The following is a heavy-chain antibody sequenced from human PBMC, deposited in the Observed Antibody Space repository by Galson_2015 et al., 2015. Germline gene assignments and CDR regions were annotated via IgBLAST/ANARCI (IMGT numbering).Heavy chain of an antibody. D-gene: IGHD3-3*01. Sequence: SLRLSCAASGFTFSSYAMHWVRQAPGKGLEWVAVISYDGSNKYYADSVKGRFTISRDNSKNTLHLQMNSLRAEDTAVYYCARDRTIFGVVFLFDYWGQGALVTVSS. V-gene: IGHV3-30-3*01. J-gene: IGHJ4*02. CDR2: ISYDGSNK. CDR1: GFTFSSYA. CDR3: ARDRTIFGVVFLFDY.